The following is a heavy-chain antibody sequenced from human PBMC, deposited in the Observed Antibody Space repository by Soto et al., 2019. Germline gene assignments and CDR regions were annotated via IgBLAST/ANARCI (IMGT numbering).Heavy chain of an antibody. CDR3: ARDPSHDSGMSGYFDL. J-gene: IGHJ2*01. Sequence: SVKVSCKPSGGTFDRDTITWVRQAPGQGLEWMGGFIPVFGTANYAQKFQGRVTITADRSTKTVYMELRSLTSEDTAVYYCARDPSHDSGMSGYFDLWGRGTLVTVSS. V-gene: IGHV1-69*06. CDR2: FIPVFGTA. CDR1: GGTFDRDT. D-gene: IGHD4-17*01.